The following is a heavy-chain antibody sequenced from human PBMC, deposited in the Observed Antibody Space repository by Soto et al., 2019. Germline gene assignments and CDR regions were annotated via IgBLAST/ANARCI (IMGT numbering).Heavy chain of an antibody. CDR3: ARDQHELWSRYFRRTGYSYGMDV. CDR2: IKQDGSEK. D-gene: IGHD3-3*01. J-gene: IGHJ6*02. CDR1: GFTFSGYG. Sequence: GGSLRLSCAASGFTFSGYGMSWVRQAPGKGLEWVANIKQDGSEKYYVDSVKGRFTISRDNAKNSLYLQMNSLRAEDTAVYYCARDQHELWSRYFRRTGYSYGMDVWGQGTTVTVSS. V-gene: IGHV3-7*01.